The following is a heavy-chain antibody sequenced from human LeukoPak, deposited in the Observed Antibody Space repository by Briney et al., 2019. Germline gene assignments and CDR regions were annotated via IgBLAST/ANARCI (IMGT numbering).Heavy chain of an antibody. CDR3: ARDRDARYYFDS. V-gene: IGHV3-30*04. Sequence: GSLRLSCAASGFSFNSYAMHWVRQAPGKGLEWVALIAFDGGNIHYGKSVKGRFTVSRDNSKNTMYLQMNSLRIEDTALYYCARDRDARYYFDSWGRGTLVTVSS. CDR1: GFSFNSYA. J-gene: IGHJ4*02. D-gene: IGHD2-2*01. CDR2: IAFDGGNI.